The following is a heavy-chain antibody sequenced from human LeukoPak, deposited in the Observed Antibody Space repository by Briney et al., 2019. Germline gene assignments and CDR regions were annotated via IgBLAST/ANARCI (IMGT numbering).Heavy chain of an antibody. CDR3: AKHVRTSVWFFDF. Sequence: PGGSLRLSCAASGFTFSSDALSWVRQAPGKGLEWVSLISGSGGRTDYADSVKGRFTIFRDNSKNTLYLQMNSLKAEDTAVYYCAKHVRTSVWFFDFWGQGTLVTVSS. D-gene: IGHD6-19*01. J-gene: IGHJ4*02. CDR1: GFTFSSDA. V-gene: IGHV3-23*01. CDR2: ISGSGGRT.